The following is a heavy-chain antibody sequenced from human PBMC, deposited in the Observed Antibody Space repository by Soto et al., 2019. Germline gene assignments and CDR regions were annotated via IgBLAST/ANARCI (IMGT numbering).Heavy chain of an antibody. Sequence: PSESLSLTCTVSGGSISSYYWSWIRQPPGKGLEWIGYIYYSGSTYYNPSLKSRVTISIDRSKNQFSLKLSSVTAADTAVYYCARDKITGLFDYWGQGTLVTVSS. CDR1: GGSISSYY. V-gene: IGHV4-59*12. J-gene: IGHJ4*02. CDR3: ARDKITGLFDY. CDR2: IYYSGST. D-gene: IGHD2-8*02.